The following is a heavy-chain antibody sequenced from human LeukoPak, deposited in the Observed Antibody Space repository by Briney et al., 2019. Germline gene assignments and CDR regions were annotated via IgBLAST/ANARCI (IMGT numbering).Heavy chain of an antibody. CDR1: GGSFFGYH. D-gene: IGHD4-23*01. V-gene: IGHV4-34*01. Sequence: PSEPLSLTCAVSGGSFFGYHWNWVRQVPGKGLEWIGEINHRGITNYNPSLKGRVTISVDKSKNQFSLGLRSVTAADTAIYYCARDPTTVITTPYYFDDWGQGTLVTVSS. CDR2: INHRGIT. J-gene: IGHJ4*02. CDR3: ARDPTTVITTPYYFDD.